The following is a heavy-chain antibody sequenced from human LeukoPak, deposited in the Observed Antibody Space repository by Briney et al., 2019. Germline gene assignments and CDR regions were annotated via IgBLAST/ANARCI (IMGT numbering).Heavy chain of an antibody. CDR3: ARGDWYYYDSSGYYPY. CDR2: IYTSGST. V-gene: IGHV4-4*07. J-gene: IGHJ4*02. CDR1: GGSISSYY. Sequence: SETLSLTCTGSGGSISSYYWSWLRQPAGKGLEWIGRIYTSGSTNYNPSLESRVTMSVDTSKNQFSLKLSSVTAADTAVYYCARGDWYYYDSSGYYPYWGQGTLVTVSS. D-gene: IGHD3-22*01.